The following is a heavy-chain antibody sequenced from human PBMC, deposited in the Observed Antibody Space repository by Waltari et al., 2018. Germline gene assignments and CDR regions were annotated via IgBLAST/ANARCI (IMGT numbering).Heavy chain of an antibody. V-gene: IGHV3-53*01. D-gene: IGHD3-10*01. CDR1: GFSVSSNY. J-gene: IGHJ4*02. CDR3: VGHRFGSRSYFDY. Sequence: EVQVVESGGGLIQPGGSLGLSCAGSGFSVSSNYMRWVRQAPGKGLEWVSVIYSGGSSYYVDSVKGRFTISRDNSKNTIYLEMNSLRGEDTAVYFCVGHRFGSRSYFDYWGQGTPVTVSS. CDR2: IYSGGSS.